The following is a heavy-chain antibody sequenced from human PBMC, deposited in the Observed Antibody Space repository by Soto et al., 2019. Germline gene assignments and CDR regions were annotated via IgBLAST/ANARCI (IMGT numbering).Heavy chain of an antibody. D-gene: IGHD4-17*01. V-gene: IGHV4-39*01. CDR3: ARLSADYVGYFDY. CDR1: GGSLSSSNYY. J-gene: IGHJ4*02. CDR2: IYFDGST. Sequence: SETLSLTCAVSGGSLSSSNYYWGWVRQPPGKGPEWIGTIYFDGSTYYNPALKTRVTLSVDTSQNQFSLNLTSVTAADTAVYYCARLSADYVGYFDYWGQGNMVTVSS.